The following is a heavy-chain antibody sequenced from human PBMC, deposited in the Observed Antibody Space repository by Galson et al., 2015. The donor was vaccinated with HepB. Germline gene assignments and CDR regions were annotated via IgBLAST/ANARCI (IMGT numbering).Heavy chain of an antibody. D-gene: IGHD2-8*01. CDR3: ARAYDTDGTDAFDV. V-gene: IGHV3-33*08. CDR1: GFTFSNYG. CDR2: IRYDGKKT. Sequence: SLRLSCATSGFTFSNYGIHWVRQAPGKGLEWVTVIRYDGKKTYYADSGKGRFTISRDNSEKTVYLQMNSLRADDTALYYCARAYDTDGTDAFDVWGQGTMVTVSS. J-gene: IGHJ3*01.